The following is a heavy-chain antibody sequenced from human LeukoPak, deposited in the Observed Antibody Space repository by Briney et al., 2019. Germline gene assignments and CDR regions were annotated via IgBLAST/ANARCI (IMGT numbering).Heavy chain of an antibody. V-gene: IGHV1-69*05. J-gene: IGHJ6*03. CDR3: ARDPPNDFWSGGHGDYYMDV. Sequence: SVKVSCKASGGTFSSYAISWVRQAPGQGLEWMRGIIPIFGTANYAQKFQGRVTITTDESTSTAYMELSSLRSEDTAVYYCARDPPNDFWSGGHGDYYMDVWGKGTTVTVSS. CDR1: GGTFSSYA. CDR2: IIPIFGTA. D-gene: IGHD3-3*01.